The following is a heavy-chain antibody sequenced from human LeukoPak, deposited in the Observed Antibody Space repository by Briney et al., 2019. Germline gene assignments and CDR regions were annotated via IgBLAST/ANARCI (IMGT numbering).Heavy chain of an antibody. CDR1: GGSFSVYY. J-gene: IGHJ4*02. Sequence: SETLSLTCAVYGGSFSVYYWGWIRQPPGKGLEWIGEINHSGSTNYNPSLKSRVTISVDTSKNQFSLKLSSVTAADTAVYYCARRYYYDSSGSQSSPIDYWGQGTLVTVSS. CDR2: INHSGST. V-gene: IGHV4-34*01. D-gene: IGHD3-22*01. CDR3: ARRYYYDSSGSQSSPIDY.